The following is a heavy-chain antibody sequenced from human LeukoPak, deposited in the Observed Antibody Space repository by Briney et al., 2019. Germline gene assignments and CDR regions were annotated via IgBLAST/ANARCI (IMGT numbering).Heavy chain of an antibody. CDR3: ARRQYYDSSGYWYYFDY. CDR1: GGSINNYY. D-gene: IGHD3-22*01. CDR2: IYYSGST. Sequence: LETLSLTCTVSGGSINNYYWSWIRQPPGQGLECIGQIYYSGSTNYNPSLKSRVTISVDTSKNQFSLNLRSVTAADTAIYYCARRQYYDSSGYWYYFDYWGRGILVTVSS. J-gene: IGHJ4*02. V-gene: IGHV4-59*08.